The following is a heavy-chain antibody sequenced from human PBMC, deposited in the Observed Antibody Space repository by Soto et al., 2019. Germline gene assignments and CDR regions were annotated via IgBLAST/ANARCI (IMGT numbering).Heavy chain of an antibody. V-gene: IGHV4-59*08. J-gene: IGHJ6*02. Sequence: QVQLQESGPGLVKPSETLSLTCTVSGGSITNYYCSWFRQPPGKGLEWIGYINYDGYSAYNLSLKRRVPRSMDASKTQSSLMLESVTATDTAVYYCARHGFGPLHGLVDVWGPGTTVIVSS. CDR2: INYDGYS. CDR3: ARHGFGPLHGLVDV. CDR1: GGSITNYY. D-gene: IGHD3-10*01.